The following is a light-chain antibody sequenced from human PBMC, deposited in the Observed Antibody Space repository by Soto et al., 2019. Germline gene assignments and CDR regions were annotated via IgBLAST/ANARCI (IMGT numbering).Light chain of an antibody. V-gene: IGLV2-14*01. J-gene: IGLJ1*01. CDR1: SSDVGGYNY. CDR3: SSYTSSSTIYV. Sequence: QSALTQPASVSGSPGQSFTISCTGTSSDVGGYNYVSWYQQHPGKAPKLVIYDVSNRPSGVSNRFSGSKSGNTASLTISGLQAEDEADYCCSSYTSSSTIYVFGTGTKLTVL. CDR2: DVS.